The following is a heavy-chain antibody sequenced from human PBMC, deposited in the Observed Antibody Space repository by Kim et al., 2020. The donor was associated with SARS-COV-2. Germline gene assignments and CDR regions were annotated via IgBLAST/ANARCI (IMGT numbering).Heavy chain of an antibody. CDR2: INPSGGST. D-gene: IGHD3-22*01. V-gene: IGHV1-46*01. CDR1: GYTFTSYY. J-gene: IGHJ3*02. CDR3: ARSRADDSSGYYLFWGVNHDAFDI. Sequence: ASVKVSCKASGYTFTSYYMHWVRQAPGQGLEWMGIINPSGGSTSYAQKFQGRVTMTRDTSTSTVYMELSSLRSEDTAVYYCARSRADDSSGYYLFWGVNHDAFDIWGQGTMVTVSS.